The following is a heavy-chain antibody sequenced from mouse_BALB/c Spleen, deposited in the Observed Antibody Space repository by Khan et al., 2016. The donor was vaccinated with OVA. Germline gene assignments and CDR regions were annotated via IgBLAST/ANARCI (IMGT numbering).Heavy chain of an antibody. CDR1: GYTCTNYV. V-gene: IGHV1S136*01. Sequence: EVQLQESGPELVEPGASEKMSCKAPGYTCTNYVIHWVKQKPGQGLEWIGYINPDNAGTRYNEKFNGKATLTSDISYTSAYMELHSLISTYSAVYYCARDASSWHFSFPYCCQGTLVTVSA. CDR2: INPDNAGT. CDR3: ARDASSWHFSFPY. D-gene: IGHD1-1*01. J-gene: IGHJ3*01.